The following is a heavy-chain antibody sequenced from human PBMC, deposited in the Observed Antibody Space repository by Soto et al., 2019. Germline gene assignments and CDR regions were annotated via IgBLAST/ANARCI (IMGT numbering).Heavy chain of an antibody. V-gene: IGHV4-34*01. CDR2: INHRGST. J-gene: IGHJ4*02. D-gene: IGHD2-15*01. CDR1: GGSFSGYY. Sequence: SETLSLTCAVYGGSFSGYYWSWIRQPPGKGLEWIGEINHRGSTNYNPTLKSQVTISVATSKNQFTLKLSSVTAADTAVYYCARGGVCSGGSCYRFDYWGQGTLVTVSS. CDR3: ARGGVCSGGSCYRFDY.